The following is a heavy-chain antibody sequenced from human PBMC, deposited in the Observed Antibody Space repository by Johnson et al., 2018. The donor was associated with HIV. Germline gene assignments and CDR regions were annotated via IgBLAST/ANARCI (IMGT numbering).Heavy chain of an antibody. CDR3: ASQRWKQGDAFDI. J-gene: IGHJ3*02. D-gene: IGHD4-23*01. V-gene: IGHV3-74*01. Sequence: VQLVESGGGVVQPGRSLRLSCAASGFTFSSYWMHWVRQAPGKGLVWVSRIHNDGSSTTYADSVKGRFTISRDNAKNTLYLQMNSLRAEDTALYYCASQRWKQGDAFDIWGQGTMVTVSS. CDR2: IHNDGSST. CDR1: GFTFSSYW.